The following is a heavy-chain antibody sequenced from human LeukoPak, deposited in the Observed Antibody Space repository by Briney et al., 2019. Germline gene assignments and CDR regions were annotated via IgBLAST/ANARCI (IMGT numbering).Heavy chain of an antibody. CDR1: GGTFSSYA. J-gene: IGHJ5*02. D-gene: IGHD1-1*01. V-gene: IGHV1-69*13. CDR3: ARDTPLRLENWFDP. Sequence: SVKVSCKTSGGTFSSYAISWVRQAPGQGLEWMGGIITIFGTAKYAQKFQGRVTITADESTTTAYMELSSLRSEDTAVYYCARDTPLRLENWFDPWGRGTLATVSS. CDR2: IITIFGTA.